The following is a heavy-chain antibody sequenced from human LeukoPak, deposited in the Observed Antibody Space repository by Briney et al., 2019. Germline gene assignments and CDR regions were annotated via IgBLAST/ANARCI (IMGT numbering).Heavy chain of an antibody. D-gene: IGHD6-6*01. CDR3: ARDEREIAARGGDYYYYYYMDD. CDR2: INPSGGST. J-gene: IGHJ6*03. V-gene: IGHV1-46*01. CDR1: GYTFTSYY. Sequence: ASVKVSCKASGYTFTSYYMHWVRQAPGQGLEWMGIINPSGGSTSYAQKFQGRVTMTRDTSTSTVYMELSSLRSEDTAVYYCARDEREIAARGGDYYYYYYMDDWGKGTTVTVSS.